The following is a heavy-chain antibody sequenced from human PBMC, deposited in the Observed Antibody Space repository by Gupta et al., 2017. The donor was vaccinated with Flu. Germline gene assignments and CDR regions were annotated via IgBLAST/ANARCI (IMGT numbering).Heavy chain of an antibody. CDR2: INPSGGST. CDR3: ARDPPDYYDSSVGIVDY. V-gene: IGHV1-46*01. J-gene: IGHJ4*02. D-gene: IGHD3-22*01. Sequence: MHWVRQAPGQGLEWMGIINPSGGSTSYAQKFQGRVTMTRDTSTSTVYMELSSLRSEDTAVYYCARDPPDYYDSSVGIVDYWGQGTLVTVSS.